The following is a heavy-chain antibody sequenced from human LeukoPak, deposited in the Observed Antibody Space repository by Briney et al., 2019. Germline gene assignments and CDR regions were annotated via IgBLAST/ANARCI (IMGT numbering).Heavy chain of an antibody. J-gene: IGHJ4*02. CDR3: AITYCGGDCYVDY. V-gene: IGHV3-48*04. CDR2: ISSSSANK. CDR1: GFSFSSYN. D-gene: IGHD2-21*02. Sequence: GGSLRLSCAASGFSFSSYNMQWVRQAPGKGLEWVSYISSSSANKYYADSVKGRFTISRDNAKNSLYLQMNILRAEDTAVYYCAITYCGGDCYVDYWGQGTLVTVSS.